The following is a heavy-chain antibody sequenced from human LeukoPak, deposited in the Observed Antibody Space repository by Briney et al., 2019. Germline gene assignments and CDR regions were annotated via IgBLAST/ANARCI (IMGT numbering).Heavy chain of an antibody. CDR2: ISGSGGST. V-gene: IGHV3-23*01. CDR1: GFTFSSYA. Sequence: GGSLRLSCAASGFTFSSYAMSWVRQAPGKGLEWVSAISGSGGSTYYADSVKGRFTISRDNSKNTLYLQMNSLRAEDTGVYYCAKNFRRTTDGYYYDSSGYSVSWDAFDIWGQGKMVTVSS. CDR3: AKNFRRTTDGYYYDSSGYSVSWDAFDI. J-gene: IGHJ3*02. D-gene: IGHD3-22*01.